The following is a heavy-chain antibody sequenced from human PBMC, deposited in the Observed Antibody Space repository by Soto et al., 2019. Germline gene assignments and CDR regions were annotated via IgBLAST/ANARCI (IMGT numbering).Heavy chain of an antibody. V-gene: IGHV4-59*08. CDR3: ARRMEYSSSGFDY. CDR1: GGSISSYY. D-gene: IGHD6-6*01. Sequence: SETLSLTCNVSGGSISSYYWSWIRQPPGKGLEWIGYIYYSGSTKYNPSLKSRVTISGDTSKNQFSLKLSSVTAADTAVYYCARRMEYSSSGFDYWGQGTLDTVSS. J-gene: IGHJ4*02. CDR2: IYYSGST.